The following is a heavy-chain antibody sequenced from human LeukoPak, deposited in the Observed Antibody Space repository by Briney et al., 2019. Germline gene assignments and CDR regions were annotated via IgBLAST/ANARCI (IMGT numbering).Heavy chain of an antibody. V-gene: IGHV3-33*01. Sequence: GRSLRLSCAAYEFSFSNYGMHWVRQAPGKGLEWVAVIWNDGSNEYYADSVKGRFTISRDNSKNTLYLQMNSLRAEDTAVYYCARDTKDWGSVFDYWGQGVLVTVSS. D-gene: IGHD7-27*01. CDR2: IWNDGSNE. CDR3: ARDTKDWGSVFDY. J-gene: IGHJ4*02. CDR1: EFSFSNYG.